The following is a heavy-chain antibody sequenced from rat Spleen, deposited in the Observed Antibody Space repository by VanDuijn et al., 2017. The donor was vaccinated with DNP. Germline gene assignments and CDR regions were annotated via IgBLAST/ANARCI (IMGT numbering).Heavy chain of an antibody. J-gene: IGHJ3*01. Sequence: EVQLVESGGGLVQPGRSLKLSCAASGFTFSDYNMAWVRQAPKKGLEWVATIIYDGSRTYYRDSVKGRFTISRDNAKSTLYLQMDSLRSEDTATYYCATQATVATGNWFAYWGQGTLVTVSS. CDR1: GFTFSDYN. CDR2: IIYDGSRT. CDR3: ATQATVATGNWFAY. D-gene: IGHD1-3*01. V-gene: IGHV5S10*01.